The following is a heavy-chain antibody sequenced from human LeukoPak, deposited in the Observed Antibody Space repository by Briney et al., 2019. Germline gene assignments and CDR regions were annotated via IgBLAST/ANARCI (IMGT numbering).Heavy chain of an antibody. D-gene: IGHD6-6*01. CDR2: TYYRSKWYN. Sequence: SQTLSLTCAISGDSVSSNSAAWNWIRQSPSRGLEWLGRTYYRSKWYNDYAVSVKSRITINPDTSKNQFSLQLNSVTPEDTAVYYCARDHVVLGSNKIYYFDYWGQGTLVTVSS. CDR3: ARDHVVLGSNKIYYFDY. CDR1: GDSVSSNSAA. J-gene: IGHJ4*02. V-gene: IGHV6-1*01.